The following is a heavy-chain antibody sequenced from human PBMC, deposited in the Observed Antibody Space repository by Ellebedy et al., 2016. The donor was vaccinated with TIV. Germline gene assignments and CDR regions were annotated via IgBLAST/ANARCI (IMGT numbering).Heavy chain of an antibody. D-gene: IGHD4-17*01. V-gene: IGHV3-7*01. J-gene: IGHJ5*02. CDR1: GFNFSSYW. CDR2: IRQEGDEI. Sequence: GESLKISCAASGFNFSSYWMTWVRQAPGKGLEWVAKIRQEGDEIYYVESVKGRFTISRDNAKNSLCLQMNSLRVEDTAVYYCARRASYGDYAVQVNPWFDPWGQGTLVTVSS. CDR3: ARRASYGDYAVQVNPWFDP.